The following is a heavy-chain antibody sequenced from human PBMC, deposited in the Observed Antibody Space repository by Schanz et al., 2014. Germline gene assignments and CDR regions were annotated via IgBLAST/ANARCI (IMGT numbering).Heavy chain of an antibody. CDR1: GFTFFGSFA. D-gene: IGHD1-26*01. CDR3: VKDLQRELLRDDHYYGMDV. CDR2: MSGSGSTA. V-gene: IGHV3-23*04. J-gene: IGHJ6*02. Sequence: EVQLVESGGGMVQPGGSLRLSCVASGFTFFGSFAMSWVRQAPGKGLEWVSGMSGSGSTADYADSVKGRFTTSRDNSKNTMYLQMNSLRAEDTAVYYCVKDLQRELLRDDHYYGMDVWGQGTTVTVSS.